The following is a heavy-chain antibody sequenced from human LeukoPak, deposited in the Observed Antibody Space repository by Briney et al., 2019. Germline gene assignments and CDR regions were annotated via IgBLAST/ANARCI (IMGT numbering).Heavy chain of an antibody. CDR3: ARRLTQYDCFDP. J-gene: IGHJ5*02. CDR2: RYYRSTWYN. CDR1: GDSVSINSVT. V-gene: IGHV6-1*01. Sequence: SQTLSLTCAISGDSVSINSVTWNWIRQSPSRGLEWLGRRYYRSTWYNDYAVSVRGRITVNPDTSKNQFSLHLNSVAPEDTAVYYCARRLTQYDCFDPWGQGILVTVSS. D-gene: IGHD2-2*01.